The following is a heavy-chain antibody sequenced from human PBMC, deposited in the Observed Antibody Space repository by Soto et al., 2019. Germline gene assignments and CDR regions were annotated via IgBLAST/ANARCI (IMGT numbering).Heavy chain of an antibody. CDR1: GFTFSRYA. CDR2: ISSNGGST. V-gene: IGHV3-64*01. Sequence: EVQLVESGGGLVQPGGSLRLSCAASGFTFSRYAMHWVHQAPGKGLEYVSAISSNGGSTYYANSVKGRFTISRDNSKNTLYLQMGSLRAEDMAVYYCARDGGSYYLDYWGQGTLVTVSS. J-gene: IGHJ4*02. D-gene: IGHD1-26*01. CDR3: ARDGGSYYLDY.